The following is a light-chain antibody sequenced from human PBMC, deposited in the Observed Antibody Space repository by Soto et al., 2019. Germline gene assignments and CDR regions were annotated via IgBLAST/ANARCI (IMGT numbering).Light chain of an antibody. CDR3: SCYTCNSPLDV. CDR1: SSDVGGYNY. Sequence: QSALTQPASVSGSTGQSITISCTGTSSDVGGYNYVSWYQQHPGKAPKLMIYDVSNRPSGVSNRFSGSKSGNTASLTISVLRGEDEADYFFSCYTCNSPLDVFGTGTKLTVL. V-gene: IGLV2-14*01. J-gene: IGLJ1*01. CDR2: DVS.